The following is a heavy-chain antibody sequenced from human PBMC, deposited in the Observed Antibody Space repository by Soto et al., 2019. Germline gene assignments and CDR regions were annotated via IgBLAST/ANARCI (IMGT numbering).Heavy chain of an antibody. Sequence: QVQLQESGPGLVKPSETLSLTCTVSADSISSYYWSWIRQSPGKGLEWSGYIHYSGSTNYNPSLKSRVTIAGDSSKHHFYRKLNSVTAADTAVYYCARARRYNLNSGTYYFDYWGQGTLVTVSS. CDR2: IHYSGST. CDR3: ARARRYNLNSGTYYFDY. CDR1: ADSISSYY. D-gene: IGHD1-7*01. V-gene: IGHV4-59*01. J-gene: IGHJ4*02.